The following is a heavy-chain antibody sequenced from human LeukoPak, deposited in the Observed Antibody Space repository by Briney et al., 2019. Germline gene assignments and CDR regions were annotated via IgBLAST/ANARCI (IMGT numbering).Heavy chain of an antibody. D-gene: IGHD3-3*01. CDR3: ARAAPYDFWSGYYTRYYYYYGMDV. J-gene: IGHJ6*02. Sequence: PGGSLRLSCAASGFTFSSYGMHWVRQAPGKGLEWVAVISYDGSNKYYADSVKGRFTISRDNSKNTLYLQMNSLRAEDTAVYYCARAAPYDFWSGYYTRYYYYYGMDVWGQGTTVTVSS. V-gene: IGHV3-30*03. CDR2: ISYDGSNK. CDR1: GFTFSSYG.